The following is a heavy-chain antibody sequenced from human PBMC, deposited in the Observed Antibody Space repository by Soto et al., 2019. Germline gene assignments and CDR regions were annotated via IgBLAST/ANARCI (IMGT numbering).Heavy chain of an antibody. CDR1: GYPVTAYY. CDR2: INPATGAA. CDR3: ARGGGVGVAGSAAFDM. J-gene: IGHJ3*02. D-gene: IGHD3-3*01. V-gene: IGHV1-2*02. Sequence: QLHLVQSGAVVKKPGASVTVSCSASGYPVTAYYMHWVRQAPGRGLEWLGGINPATGAAKYTQKYRGRVTITRDTSTSTVFVELSGLTSEDTAVFYFARGGGVGVAGSAAFDMWGQGTLVTVSS.